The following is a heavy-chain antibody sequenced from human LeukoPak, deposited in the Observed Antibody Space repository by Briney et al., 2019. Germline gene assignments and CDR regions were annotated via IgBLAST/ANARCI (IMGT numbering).Heavy chain of an antibody. V-gene: IGHV3-30*02. Sequence: GGSLRLSCAASGFTFSSYGMHWVRQAPGEGLEWVAFIRYDGSNKYYADSVKGRFTISRDNSKNTLYLQMNSLRAEDTAVYYCAKDLDYYGSGTCPTDYWGQGTLVTVSS. D-gene: IGHD3-10*01. J-gene: IGHJ4*02. CDR2: IRYDGSNK. CDR1: GFTFSSYG. CDR3: AKDLDYYGSGTCPTDY.